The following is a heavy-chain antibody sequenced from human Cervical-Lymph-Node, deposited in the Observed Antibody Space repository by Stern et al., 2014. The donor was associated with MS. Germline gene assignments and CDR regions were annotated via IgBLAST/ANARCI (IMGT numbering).Heavy chain of an antibody. Sequence: VQLAGSGGDLVKPGGSLRLSCAASGFTFSRAWMTWVRQAPAKGLEWVGRIKSKTDGGTTDSAAPVKGRFIISRDDSKSMLYLQMNSLKTEDTAVYYCTTTNGNWLDFDYWGQGTLVTVSS. CDR2: IKSKTDGGTT. CDR3: TTTNGNWLDFDY. D-gene: IGHD2-8*01. V-gene: IGHV3-15*01. J-gene: IGHJ4*02. CDR1: GFTFSRAW.